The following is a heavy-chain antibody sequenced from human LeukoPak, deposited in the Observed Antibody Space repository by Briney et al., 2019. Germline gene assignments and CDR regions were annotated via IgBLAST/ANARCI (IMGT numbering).Heavy chain of an antibody. J-gene: IGHJ4*02. V-gene: IGHV1-2*02. CDR3: ASISHVWSGYYTAHFDY. CDR1: GYTFTDYY. D-gene: IGHD3-3*02. Sequence: ASVKVSCKTSGYTFTDYYMHWVRQAPGQGLEWMGWINPNSGDTNYAQKFQGRVTMTRDTSITTAYMELSRPKSDDTAVYYCASISHVWSGYYTAHFDYWGQGTLVTVSS. CDR2: INPNSGDT.